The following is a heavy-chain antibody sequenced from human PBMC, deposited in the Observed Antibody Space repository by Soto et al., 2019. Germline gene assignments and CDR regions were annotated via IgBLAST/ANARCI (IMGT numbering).Heavy chain of an antibody. CDR2: IYYSGST. J-gene: IGHJ6*03. V-gene: IGHV4-39*01. Sequence: ASETLSLTCTVCGDSISNNNFYWGWIRQPPGKGLEWIGTIYYSGSTYYNPSLKSRVTISVDTSNNQLSLKLSSVTAADTAVYYCARHYGYYSHYMDVWTKGTTVTVSS. CDR3: ARHYGYYSHYMDV. D-gene: IGHD3-10*01. CDR1: GDSISNNNFY.